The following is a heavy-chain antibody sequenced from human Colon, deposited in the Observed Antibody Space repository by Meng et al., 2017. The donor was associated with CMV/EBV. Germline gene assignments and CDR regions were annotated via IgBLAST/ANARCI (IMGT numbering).Heavy chain of an antibody. CDR3: AKGLDIVINYDSSGYWTFGS. CDR2: IRYDESNK. J-gene: IGHJ4*02. V-gene: IGHV3-30*02. CDR1: GFDLSRYG. D-gene: IGHD6-19*01. Sequence: GGSLRLSCAASGFDLSRYGMHWVRQAPGGGLEWVAFIRYDESNKYYAKSVEGRFTISRDTSKNTLFLQMSNLRGEDTAVYYCAKGLDIVINYDSSGYWTFGSWGQGTLVTVSS.